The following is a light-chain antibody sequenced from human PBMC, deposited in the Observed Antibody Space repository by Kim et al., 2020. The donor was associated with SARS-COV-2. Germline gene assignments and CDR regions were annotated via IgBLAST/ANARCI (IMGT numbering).Light chain of an antibody. V-gene: IGKV1-39*01. Sequence: AVGDRVTIACRASQSISNYLNWYQQKPGKAPNLLIYAASSLQGGVPSRFSGSGSGTDFTLTISSLQPEDFATYYCQQSHTAPSLTFGGGTKVDIK. CDR3: QQSHTAPSLT. CDR2: AAS. CDR1: QSISNY. J-gene: IGKJ4*01.